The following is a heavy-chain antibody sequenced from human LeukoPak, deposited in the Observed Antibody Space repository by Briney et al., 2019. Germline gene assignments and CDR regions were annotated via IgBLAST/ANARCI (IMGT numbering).Heavy chain of an antibody. D-gene: IGHD3-3*01. Sequence: PGGSLRLSCGASGFTFSSYAMHWVRQAPGKGLEYVSAISSNGGSTYYANSVKGRFTISRDNSKNTLYLQMGSLRAEDMAVYYCARGPYYDFWSGYFSLPHYYYYYMDVWGKGTTVTVSS. CDR3: ARGPYYDFWSGYFSLPHYYYYYMDV. CDR2: ISSNGGST. V-gene: IGHV3-64*01. CDR1: GFTFSSYA. J-gene: IGHJ6*03.